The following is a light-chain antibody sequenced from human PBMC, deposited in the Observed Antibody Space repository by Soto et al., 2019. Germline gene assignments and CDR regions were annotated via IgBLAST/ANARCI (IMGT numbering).Light chain of an antibody. CDR2: GTS. J-gene: IGKJ5*01. V-gene: IGKV3-15*01. Sequence: EIVLTQSPGTLSLSPGERATLSCRASQIVSSSYLAWYQQKPGQAPRLLIYGTSIRATGVPARFSGGGSGTEFTLTISGLQSEDFAVYYCQQYNNWPLITFGQGTRLEIK. CDR1: QIVSSSY. CDR3: QQYNNWPLIT.